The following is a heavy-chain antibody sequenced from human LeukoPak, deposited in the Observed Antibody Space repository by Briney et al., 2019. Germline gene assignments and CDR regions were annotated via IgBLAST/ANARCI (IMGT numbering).Heavy chain of an antibody. Sequence: GASVKVSCKSSGYTFTTYGIIWVRQAPGQGLEWMGWFIPYNGNTHYPQKLQGRVTMTTDTSTSTAYMELRSLRSDDTAVYYCARILYYDSSGPPDYWGQGTLVTVSS. CDR2: FIPYNGNT. D-gene: IGHD3-22*01. J-gene: IGHJ4*02. V-gene: IGHV1-18*01. CDR1: GYTFTTYG. CDR3: ARILYYDSSGPPDY.